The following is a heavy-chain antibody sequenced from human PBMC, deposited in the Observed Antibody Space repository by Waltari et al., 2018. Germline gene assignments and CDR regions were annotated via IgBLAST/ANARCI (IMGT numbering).Heavy chain of an antibody. CDR2: ISSSSRYI. J-gene: IGHJ4*02. Sequence: EVQLVESGGGLVKPGGSLRLSCAASGFTFSSYSMNWVRQAPGKGLEWGSAISSSSRYIYYADSVKGRFTISRDNAKNSLYLQMNSLRAEDTAVYYCARAYLYGAGRVDYWGQGTLVTVSS. CDR1: GFTFSSYS. V-gene: IGHV3-21*01. CDR3: ARAYLYGAGRVDY. D-gene: IGHD3-16*01.